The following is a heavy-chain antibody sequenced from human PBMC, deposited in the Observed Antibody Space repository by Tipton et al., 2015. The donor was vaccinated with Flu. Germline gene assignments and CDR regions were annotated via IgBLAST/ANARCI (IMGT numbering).Heavy chain of an antibody. V-gene: IGHV4-59*01. Sequence: LRLSCTVSGGSISSYYWSWIRQPPGKGLEWIGYIYYSGSTNCNPSLKSRVTISVDTSKNQFSLKLSSVTAADTAVYYCARGGYYDILTGYYMNGMDVWGQGTTVTVSS. D-gene: IGHD3-9*01. J-gene: IGHJ6*02. CDR2: IYYSGST. CDR3: ARGGYYDILTGYYMNGMDV. CDR1: GGSISSYY.